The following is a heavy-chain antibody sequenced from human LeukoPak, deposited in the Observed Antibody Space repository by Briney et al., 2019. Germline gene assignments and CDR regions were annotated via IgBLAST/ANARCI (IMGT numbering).Heavy chain of an antibody. Sequence: GGSLGLSCAASGFTFSNAWMSWVRQAPGKGLEWVGRIKSKTDGGTTDYAAPVKGRFTISRDDSKNTLYLQMNSLKTEDTAVYYCTTASIVGATQHWGQGTLVTVSS. V-gene: IGHV3-15*01. D-gene: IGHD1-26*01. J-gene: IGHJ1*01. CDR2: IKSKTDGGTT. CDR1: GFTFSNAW. CDR3: TTASIVGATQH.